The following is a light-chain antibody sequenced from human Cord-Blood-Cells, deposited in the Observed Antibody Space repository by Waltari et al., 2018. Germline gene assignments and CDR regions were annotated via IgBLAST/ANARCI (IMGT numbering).Light chain of an antibody. CDR1: QSISSW. V-gene: IGKV1-5*01. CDR2: DAS. J-gene: IGKJ1*01. CDR3: QQYNSYSPWT. Sequence: DIQLIHSPSTLSASVGNRVHITRRASQSISSWLAWYQQKPGKAPELLIYDASSLEIGVPARFSGSGSGTEFTLTISSLQPDDFATYYCQQYNSYSPWTFGQGTKVEIK.